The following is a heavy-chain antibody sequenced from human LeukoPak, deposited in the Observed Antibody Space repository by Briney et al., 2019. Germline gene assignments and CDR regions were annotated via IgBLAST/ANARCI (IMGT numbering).Heavy chain of an antibody. CDR3: AKELGYCSGGSCLTFDY. V-gene: IGHV3-53*01. Sequence: GGSLRLSCAASGFTVSSNYMSWVRQAPGKGLEWVSVIYSGGSTYYADSVKGRFTISRDNSKNTLYLQMNSLRAEDTAVYYCAKELGYCSGGSCLTFDYWGQGTLVTVSS. CDR1: GFTVSSNY. CDR2: IYSGGST. D-gene: IGHD2-15*01. J-gene: IGHJ4*02.